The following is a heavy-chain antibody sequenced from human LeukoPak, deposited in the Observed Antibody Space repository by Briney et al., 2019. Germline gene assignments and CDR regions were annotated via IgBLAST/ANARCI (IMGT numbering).Heavy chain of an antibody. V-gene: IGHV3-23*01. J-gene: IGHJ4*02. CDR2: ISGSGDNT. CDR3: ANSGSLFDY. CDR1: GFTFSSYA. D-gene: IGHD1-26*01. Sequence: GGSLRLSCAASGFTFSSYAMSWVRQAPGKGLEWVSGISGSGDNTHYADSVKGRYTISRDNSKNTLYLQMNSLRAEDTAVYYCANSGSLFDYWGQGTLVTVSS.